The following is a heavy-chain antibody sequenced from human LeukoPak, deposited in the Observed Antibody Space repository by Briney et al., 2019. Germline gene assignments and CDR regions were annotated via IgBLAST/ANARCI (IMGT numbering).Heavy chain of an antibody. Sequence: GGSLRLSCAASGFTFSSYAMSWVRQAPGKGLEWVSAISGSGGSTYYADSVKGRFSISRDNSKNTLYLQMNSLRAEDTAVYYCVRGTTVTTPYRFDYWGQGTLVTVSS. V-gene: IGHV3-23*01. D-gene: IGHD4-17*01. CDR3: VRGTTVTTPYRFDY. CDR2: ISGSGGST. J-gene: IGHJ4*02. CDR1: GFTFSSYA.